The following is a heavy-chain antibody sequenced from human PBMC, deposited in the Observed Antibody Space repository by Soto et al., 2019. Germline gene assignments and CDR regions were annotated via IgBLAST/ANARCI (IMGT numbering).Heavy chain of an antibody. CDR1: GLTFSNHG. CDR2: IWDDGSNK. J-gene: IGHJ6*03. D-gene: IGHD1-7*01. Sequence: QVQLVESGGGVVQPGRSLRLSCAASGLTFSNHGMLWVRQAPGKGLEWVAVIWDDGSNKYHADSVKGRFTISRDNSKGILYLQMDSLRAEDTAVYYCARHRGTIDHYYMDVWGKGTTVTVSS. CDR3: ARHRGTIDHYYMDV. V-gene: IGHV3-33*01.